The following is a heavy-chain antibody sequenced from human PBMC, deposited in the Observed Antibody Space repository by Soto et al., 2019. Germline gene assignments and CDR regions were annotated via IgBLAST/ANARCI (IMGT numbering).Heavy chain of an antibody. Sequence: SETLSLTCAVYGGSFSGYYWSWIRQPPGKGLEWIGEINHSGSTNYNPSLKSRVTISVDRSKNQFSLNLSSVTAADTAMYYCARESGGYDSSTPYGLDVWGQGTTVTVSS. CDR2: INHSGST. D-gene: IGHD6-25*01. CDR3: ARESGGYDSSTPYGLDV. V-gene: IGHV4-34*01. CDR1: GGSFSGYY. J-gene: IGHJ6*02.